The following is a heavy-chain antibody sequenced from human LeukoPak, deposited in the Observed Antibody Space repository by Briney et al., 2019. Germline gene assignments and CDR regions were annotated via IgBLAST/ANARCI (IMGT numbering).Heavy chain of an antibody. CDR1: GFTFSSYA. Sequence: SLRLSCAASGFTFSSYAMHWVRQAPGKGLEWVAVISYVESNNYYADSVKGRFTISRDNSKNTLYLQMNSLRAEDTAVYYCARDLNDYGDYSSLWGQGTLVTVSS. V-gene: IGHV3-30*04. J-gene: IGHJ4*02. CDR2: ISYVESNN. D-gene: IGHD4-17*01. CDR3: ARDLNDYGDYSSL.